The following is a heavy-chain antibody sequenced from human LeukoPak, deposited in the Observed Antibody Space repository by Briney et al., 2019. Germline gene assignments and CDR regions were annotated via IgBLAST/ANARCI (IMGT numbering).Heavy chain of an antibody. CDR1: GGSISSSSYY. V-gene: IGHV4-39*02. Sequence: SETLSLTCTVSGGSISSSSYYWGWIRQPPGKGLEWIGSIYYSGSTYYNPSLKSRVTISVDTSKNQFSLKLSSVTAADTAVYYCARDGYNIAFDIWGQGTMVTVSS. J-gene: IGHJ3*02. CDR3: ARDGYNIAFDI. D-gene: IGHD1-14*01. CDR2: IYYSGST.